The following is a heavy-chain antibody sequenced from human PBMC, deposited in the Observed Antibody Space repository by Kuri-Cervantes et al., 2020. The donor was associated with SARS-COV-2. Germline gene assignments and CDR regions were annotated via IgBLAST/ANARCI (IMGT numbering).Heavy chain of an antibody. CDR3: AKETALRFLDGFDY. D-gene: IGHD3-3*01. Sequence: GESLKISCAASGFTFSSYAMSWVRQAPGKGLEWVSAISGSGGSTYYADSVKGRFTISRDNSKNTLYLQMNSLRAEDTAVYYCAKETALRFLDGFDYWGQGTRVTGSS. CDR2: ISGSGGST. J-gene: IGHJ4*02. V-gene: IGHV3-23*01. CDR1: GFTFSSYA.